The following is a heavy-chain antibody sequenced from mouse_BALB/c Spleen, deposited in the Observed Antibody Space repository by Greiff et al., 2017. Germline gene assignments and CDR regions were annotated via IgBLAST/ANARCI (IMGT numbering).Heavy chain of an antibody. J-gene: IGHJ4*01. CDR1: GYTFTDYE. D-gene: IGHD2-3*01. CDR3: TRDDDGYYPYAMDY. CDR2: IDPETGGT. V-gene: IGHV1-15*01. Sequence: QVQLQQSGAELVRPGASVTLSCKASGYTFTDYEMHWVKQTPVHGLEWIGAIDPETGGTAYNQKFKGKATLTADKSSSTAYMELRSLTSEDSAVYYCTRDDDGYYPYAMDYWGQGTSVTVSS.